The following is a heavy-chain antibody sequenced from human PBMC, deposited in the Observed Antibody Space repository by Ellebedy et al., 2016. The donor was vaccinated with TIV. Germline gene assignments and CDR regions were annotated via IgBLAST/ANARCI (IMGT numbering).Heavy chain of an antibody. CDR1: GDSISSSSSF. V-gene: IGHV4-39*07. CDR3: ARRRGSLHYYGPGSQPKRWFDP. Sequence: MPSETLSLTCNVSGDSISSSSSFWGWIRQSPGKGLEWIGSIYYSGSTYYNPSLKSRVTISVDTSKNQFSLKLSSVTAADTAVYYCARRRGSLHYYGPGSQPKRWFDPWGQGTLVTVSS. J-gene: IGHJ5*02. CDR2: IYYSGST. D-gene: IGHD3-10*01.